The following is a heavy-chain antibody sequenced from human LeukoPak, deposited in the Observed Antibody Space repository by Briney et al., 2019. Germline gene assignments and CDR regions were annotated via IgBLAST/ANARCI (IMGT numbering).Heavy chain of an antibody. Sequence: GGSLRLSCAASGFTFSSYSMNWVRQAPGKGLEWVSSISSSSSYIYYADSVEGRFTISRDNAKNSLYLQMNSLRAEDTAVYYCARDRPQGVRGAADYWGQGTLVTVSS. D-gene: IGHD3-10*01. V-gene: IGHV3-21*01. CDR1: GFTFSSYS. CDR3: ARDRPQGVRGAADY. CDR2: ISSSSSYI. J-gene: IGHJ4*02.